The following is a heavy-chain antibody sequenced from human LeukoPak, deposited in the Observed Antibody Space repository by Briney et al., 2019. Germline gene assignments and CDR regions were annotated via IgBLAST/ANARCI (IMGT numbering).Heavy chain of an antibody. J-gene: IGHJ3*02. D-gene: IGHD3-22*01. CDR3: ARERRYYDSSGPETHAFDI. V-gene: IGHV3-20*01. CDR2: INWNGGST. Sequence: PGGSLRLSCAASGFTFDDYGMSWVRQAPGKGLEWVSGINWNGGSTGYADSVKGRFTISRDNAKNSLYLQMNSLRAEDTALYHCARERRYYDSSGPETHAFDIWGQGTMVTVSS. CDR1: GFTFDDYG.